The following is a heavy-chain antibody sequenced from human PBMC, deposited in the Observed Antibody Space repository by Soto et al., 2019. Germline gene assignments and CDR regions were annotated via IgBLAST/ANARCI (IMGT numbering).Heavy chain of an antibody. CDR1: GFTFSDYY. D-gene: IGHD5-12*01. Sequence: GGSLRLSCAASGFTFSDYYMSWIRQAPGKGLEWVSYISSSGSTIYYADSVKGRFTISRDNAKNSLYLQMNSLRAEDTAVYYCARAAQRWLRLGLFDYWGQGTLVTVSS. V-gene: IGHV3-11*01. J-gene: IGHJ4*02. CDR3: ARAAQRWLRLGLFDY. CDR2: ISSSGSTI.